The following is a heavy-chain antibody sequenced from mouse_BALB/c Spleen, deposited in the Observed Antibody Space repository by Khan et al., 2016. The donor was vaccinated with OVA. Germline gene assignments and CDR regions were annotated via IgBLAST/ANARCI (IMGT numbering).Heavy chain of an antibody. CDR3: VRDGAYHRNDGWFAY. Sequence: QVQLQQSGAELARPGASVKMSCKASGYTFTSYTIHWIKKRPGQGLEWIGYINPSNGYTNYNQKFKHKATLTTDKSSTTAYLQLSSLTSDDSAVCNCVRDGAYHRNDGWFAYWGQGTLVTVSA. CDR2: INPSNGYT. CDR1: GYTFTSYT. J-gene: IGHJ3*01. D-gene: IGHD2-14*01. V-gene: IGHV1-4*01.